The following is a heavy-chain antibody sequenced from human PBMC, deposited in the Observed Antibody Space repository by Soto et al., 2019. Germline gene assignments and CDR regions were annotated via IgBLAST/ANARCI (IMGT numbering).Heavy chain of an antibody. D-gene: IGHD6-19*01. V-gene: IGHV1-18*01. CDR3: ARDRGIAVAGTFKDY. CDR1: GYTFTSYG. CDR2: ISAYNGNT. J-gene: IGHJ4*02. Sequence: QVQLVQSGAEVKKPGASVKVSCKASGYTFTSYGISWVRQAPGQGLEWMGWISAYNGNTNYAQKLQGRVTMTTDTSTSTDYMELRSLRSDDTAVYYCARDRGIAVAGTFKDYWGQGTLVTVSS.